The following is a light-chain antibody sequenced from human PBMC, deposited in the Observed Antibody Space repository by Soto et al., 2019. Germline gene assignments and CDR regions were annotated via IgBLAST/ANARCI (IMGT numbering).Light chain of an antibody. CDR2: GAS. Sequence: AIQMTQSPSSLSASVGDRVTITCRTSQDIRQDLAWYQQKPGKAPHILSYGASTLQTRVASRISGSVSATDFTLNISSLQPEASAAYYCLQDYKYPFTFGQG. CDR3: LQDYKYPFT. V-gene: IGKV1-6*01. CDR1: QDIRQD. J-gene: IGKJ2*01.